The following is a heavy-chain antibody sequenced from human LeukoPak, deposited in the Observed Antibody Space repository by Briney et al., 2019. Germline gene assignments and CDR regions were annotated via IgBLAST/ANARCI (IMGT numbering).Heavy chain of an antibody. Sequence: SETLSLTCTVSGGSISSSSYYWGWIRQPPGKGLVWIGSIYYSGSTYYNPSLKSRVTISVDTSKNQFSLKLSSVTASDTAVYYCAYLDNWGQGTLVTVSS. CDR2: IYYSGST. CDR3: AYLDN. D-gene: IGHD2-2*03. J-gene: IGHJ4*02. V-gene: IGHV4-39*07. CDR1: GGSISSSSYY.